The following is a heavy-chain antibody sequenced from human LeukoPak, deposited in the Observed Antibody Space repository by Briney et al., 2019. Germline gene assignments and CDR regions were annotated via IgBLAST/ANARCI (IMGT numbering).Heavy chain of an antibody. Sequence: GGSLRLSCAASGFTFSSYEMNWVRQAPGKGLEWVSVIYSGGSTYYADSVKDRFTISRDNSKNTLYLQMNTLRAEDTAVYYCAGSYVVRSFDYWGQGTLVTVSS. J-gene: IGHJ4*02. D-gene: IGHD3-16*01. V-gene: IGHV3-66*01. CDR1: GFTFSSYE. CDR3: AGSYVVRSFDY. CDR2: IYSGGST.